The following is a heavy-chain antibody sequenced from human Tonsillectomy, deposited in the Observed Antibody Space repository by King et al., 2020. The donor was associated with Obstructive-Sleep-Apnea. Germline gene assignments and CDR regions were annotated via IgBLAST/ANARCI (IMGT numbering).Heavy chain of an antibody. CDR3: VTFSSGGAGRQYFFH. V-gene: IGHV3-64D*09. Sequence: VQLVESGGALVQPGGSLRLSCSASGFTFSSYAMHWVRQAPGKGLEFFSGINSNGNTTYYADSVKGRFTISRDNSKNTLDLQMSSLTAEDTAVYYCVTFSSGGAGRQYFFHWGQGTLVTVS. CDR2: INSNGNTT. CDR1: GFTFSSYA. J-gene: IGHJ1*01. D-gene: IGHD3-3*02.